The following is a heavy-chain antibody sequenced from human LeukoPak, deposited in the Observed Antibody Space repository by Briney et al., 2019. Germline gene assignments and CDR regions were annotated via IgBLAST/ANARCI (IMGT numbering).Heavy chain of an antibody. CDR1: GFTFRSYW. CDR2: IKQDGREK. CDR3: ARDAGYDFWTGYYAF. D-gene: IGHD3-3*01. J-gene: IGHJ4*02. V-gene: IGHV3-7*05. Sequence: PGGSLRLSCVASGFTFRSYWMSWVRQAPGKGREWVATIKQDGREKYYVDSVKGRFTTSRDIAQNSLYLQMNSLRAEDTAVYFCARDAGYDFWTGYYAFWGQGTLVTVYS.